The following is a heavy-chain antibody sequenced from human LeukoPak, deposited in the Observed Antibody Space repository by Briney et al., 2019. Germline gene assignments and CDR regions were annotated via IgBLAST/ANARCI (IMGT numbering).Heavy chain of an antibody. D-gene: IGHD3-10*01. CDR2: ISDSGGST. CDR3: AKVLSFYGDFDY. Sequence: GGSLRLSCAASGFTFSCYAMSWVRQAPGKGLEWVSGISDSGGSTYYADSVKGRFFISRDNSKNTLYLQMNSLRAEDTAVYYCAKVLSFYGDFDYWGQGTLVTVSS. J-gene: IGHJ4*02. CDR1: GFTFSCYA. V-gene: IGHV3-23*01.